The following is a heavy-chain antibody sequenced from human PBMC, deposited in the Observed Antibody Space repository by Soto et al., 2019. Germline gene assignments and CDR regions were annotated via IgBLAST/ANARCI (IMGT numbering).Heavy chain of an antibody. CDR1: GFTFSSYA. CDR2: ISGSGGST. J-gene: IGHJ5*02. CDR3: AKDSKWFLGGHWFDP. D-gene: IGHD3-22*01. V-gene: IGHV3-23*01. Sequence: GGSLRLSCAASGFTFSSYAMSWVRQAPGKGLEWVSAISGSGGSTYYADSVKGRFTISRDNSKNTLYLQMNSLRAEDTAVYYCAKDSKWFLGGHWFDPWRQGTLVTLSS.